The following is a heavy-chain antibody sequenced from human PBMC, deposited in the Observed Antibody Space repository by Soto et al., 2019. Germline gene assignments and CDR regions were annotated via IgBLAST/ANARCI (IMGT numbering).Heavy chain of an antibody. J-gene: IGHJ4*02. CDR2: FDPEDGET. V-gene: IGHV1-24*01. Sequence: VASVKVSCKVSGYTLTELSMHWVRQAPGKGLEWMGGFDPEDGETIYAQKFQGRVTMTEDTSTDTAYMELSSLRSEDTAVYYCATSRRISQQLVLSSFFDYWGQGTLVTVSS. CDR3: ATSRRISQQLVLSSFFDY. CDR1: GYTLTELS. D-gene: IGHD6-13*01.